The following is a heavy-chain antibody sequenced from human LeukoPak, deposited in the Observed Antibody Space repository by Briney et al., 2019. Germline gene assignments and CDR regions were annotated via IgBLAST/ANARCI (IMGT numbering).Heavy chain of an antibody. Sequence: SEPLSLPCDVSGSAISSGYHWGWIRQPPGKGLEWLGSIYRSGVTYYNPSLKSRVTLSVDTSKNQFSLRLSSVTAADTAVYYCARVDWTLDYWGQGTLATVSP. J-gene: IGHJ4*02. V-gene: IGHV4-38-2*01. CDR3: ARVDWTLDY. D-gene: IGHD1-1*01. CDR2: IYRSGVT. CDR1: GSAISSGYH.